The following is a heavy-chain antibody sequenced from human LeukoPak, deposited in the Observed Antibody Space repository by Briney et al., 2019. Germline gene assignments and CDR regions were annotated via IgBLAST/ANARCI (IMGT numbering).Heavy chain of an antibody. D-gene: IGHD3-22*01. CDR3: ARGGPTYYYDSSGQGVFDY. CDR1: GGSISSGGYY. J-gene: IGHJ4*02. Sequence: SETLSLTCTVSGGSISSGGYYWSWIRQHPGKGLEWIGYIYYSGGTYYNPSLKSRVTISVDTSKNQLSLKLSSVTAADTAVYYCARGGPTYYYDSSGQGVFDYWGQGTLVTVSS. CDR2: IYYSGGT. V-gene: IGHV4-31*03.